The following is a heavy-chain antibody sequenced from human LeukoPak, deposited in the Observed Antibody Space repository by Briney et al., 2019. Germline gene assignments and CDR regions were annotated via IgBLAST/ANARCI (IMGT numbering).Heavy chain of an antibody. Sequence: SETLSLTCTVSCGSISSGGYYWSWIRQPPGKGLEWIGYIYHSGSTYYNPSLKSRVPISVDRSKNQFSLQLSSVTAADTAVYYCARDKSLDYWGQGNLVTVSS. CDR3: ARDKSLDY. V-gene: IGHV4-30-2*01. J-gene: IGHJ4*02. CDR1: CGSISSGGYY. CDR2: IYHSGST.